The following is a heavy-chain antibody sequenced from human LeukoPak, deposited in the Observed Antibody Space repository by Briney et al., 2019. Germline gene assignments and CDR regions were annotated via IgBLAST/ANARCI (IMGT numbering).Heavy chain of an antibody. CDR1: GFTVSSNY. D-gene: IGHD4-17*01. Sequence: GGSLRLSCAASGFTVSSNYMSWVRQAPGKGLEWVSVIYSGGSTYYADSVKGRFTISRDNSKNTLYLQMNSLRAEDTAVYYCARLDYGDRTPDYWGQGTLVTVSS. J-gene: IGHJ4*02. CDR2: IYSGGST. V-gene: IGHV3-66*01. CDR3: ARLDYGDRTPDY.